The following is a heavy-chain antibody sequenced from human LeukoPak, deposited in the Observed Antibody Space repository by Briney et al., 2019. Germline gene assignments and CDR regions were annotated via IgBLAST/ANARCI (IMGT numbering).Heavy chain of an antibody. D-gene: IGHD2-21*01. Sequence: GGSLRLSCAVSGITLSNYGMSWVRQAPGKGLEWVAGISDSGGRTNYADSVKGRFTISRDNPKNTLYLQMNSLKAEDTAVYFCAKRGVVIRAILVGFHKEAYYFDSWGQGALVTVSS. CDR3: AKRGVVIRAILVGFHKEAYYFDS. J-gene: IGHJ4*02. CDR2: ISDSGGRT. V-gene: IGHV3-23*01. CDR1: GITLSNYG.